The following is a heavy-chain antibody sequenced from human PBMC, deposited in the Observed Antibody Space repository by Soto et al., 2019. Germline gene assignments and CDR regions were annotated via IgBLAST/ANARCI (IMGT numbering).Heavy chain of an antibody. J-gene: IGHJ6*02. CDR3: AKAVGYCSSSSCRDYYYYYGMDV. CDR2: ISYDGSNK. V-gene: IGHV3-30*18. CDR1: VLTFSSYG. Sequence: WWSLRLSCSASVLTFSSYGMHWFRQAPGKGLEWVAVISYDGSNKYYGDSVKGRFTISRDNSKNTLYLQMNSLRAEDTAVYYCAKAVGYCSSSSCRDYYYYYGMDVWGQGTTVTVSS. D-gene: IGHD2-2*01.